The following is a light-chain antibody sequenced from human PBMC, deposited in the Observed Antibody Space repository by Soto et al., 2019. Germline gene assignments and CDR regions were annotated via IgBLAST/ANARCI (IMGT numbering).Light chain of an antibody. Sequence: DIQMTQSPSTLSASEGDRVTITCRASQSISTKLAWYQQKPGKAPKLLIYKASSLESGVPSRFSGRGSGTEFTLTISSLQPDDFATYYCQQYNSYGTFGQGTRLEIK. J-gene: IGKJ5*01. V-gene: IGKV1-5*03. CDR3: QQYNSYGT. CDR2: KAS. CDR1: QSISTK.